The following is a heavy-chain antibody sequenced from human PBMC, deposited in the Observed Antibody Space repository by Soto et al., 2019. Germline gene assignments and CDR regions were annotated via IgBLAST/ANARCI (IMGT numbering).Heavy chain of an antibody. Sequence: ETXXLTXTVSGGSXXXXXXXXIRQPPGKGLEWIGYIYYSGSTNYNPSLKSRVTISVDTSKNQFSLRLSSVTAADTAVYYCARGRRYCSGGSCYSLDYWGQGTLVTVSS. CDR3: ARGRRYCSGGSCYSLDY. V-gene: IGHV4-59*01. J-gene: IGHJ4*02. CDR1: GGSXXXXX. CDR2: IYYSGST. D-gene: IGHD2-15*01.